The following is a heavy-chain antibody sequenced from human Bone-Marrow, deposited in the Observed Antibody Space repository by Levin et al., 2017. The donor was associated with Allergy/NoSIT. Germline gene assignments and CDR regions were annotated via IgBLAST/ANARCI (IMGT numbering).Heavy chain of an antibody. D-gene: IGHD3-16*01. Sequence: GESLKISCAASGFTFSSYGMHWVRQAPGKGLEWVAVIWYDGSNKYYADSVKGRFTISRDNSKNTLYLQMNSLRAEDTAVYYCARGVTFGWGSDVDYWGQGTLVTVSS. CDR1: GFTFSSYG. CDR3: ARGVTFGWGSDVDY. J-gene: IGHJ4*02. CDR2: IWYDGSNK. V-gene: IGHV3-33*01.